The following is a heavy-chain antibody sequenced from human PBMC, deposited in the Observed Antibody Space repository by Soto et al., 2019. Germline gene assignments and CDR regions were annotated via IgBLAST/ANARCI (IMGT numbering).Heavy chain of an antibody. Sequence: QVQLVQSGAEVKKPGSSVKVSCKASGGTFSSYTISWVRQAPGQGLEWMGRIIPILVIANYAQKFQGRVTXXAXKXXSTAYTELSSLISEYTAVYYCARGDCSSTGCPLSYWGQGTLVTVSS. CDR3: ARGDCSSTGCPLSY. D-gene: IGHD2-2*01. J-gene: IGHJ4*02. V-gene: IGHV1-69*02. CDR1: GGTFSSYT. CDR2: IIPILVIA.